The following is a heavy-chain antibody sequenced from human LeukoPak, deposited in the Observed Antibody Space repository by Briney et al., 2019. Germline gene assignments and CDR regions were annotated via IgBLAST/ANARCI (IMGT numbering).Heavy chain of an antibody. CDR3: ARHLRGGWYGVDY. Sequence: SETLSLTCAVYGGSFSGYYWGWIRQPPGKGLEWIGSISKSTYYNPSLKGRVTISVDTSKNQLSLKLNSVTAADTAVYYCARHLRGGWYGVDYWGQGTLVTVSS. V-gene: IGHV4-34*01. D-gene: IGHD6-19*01. J-gene: IGHJ4*02. CDR1: GGSFSGYY. CDR2: ISKST.